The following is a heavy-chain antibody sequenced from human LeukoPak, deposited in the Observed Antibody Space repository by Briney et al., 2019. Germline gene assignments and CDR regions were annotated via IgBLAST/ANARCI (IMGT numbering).Heavy chain of an antibody. CDR3: ARLGASSDYYYYMDV. D-gene: IGHD3-16*01. J-gene: IGHJ6*03. V-gene: IGHV4-59*01. CDR2: IYYSGST. Sequence: SETLSLTCTVSGGSISRYYWSWIRQPPGKGLEWIGYIYYSGSTNYNPSLKSRVTISVDTSKNQFSLKLSSVTAADTAVYYCARLGASSDYYYYMDVWGKGTTVTISS. CDR1: GGSISRYY.